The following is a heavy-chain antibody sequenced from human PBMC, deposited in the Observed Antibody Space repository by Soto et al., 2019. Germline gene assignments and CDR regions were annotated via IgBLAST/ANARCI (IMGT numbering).Heavy chain of an antibody. CDR1: GFTFSSYW. D-gene: IGHD2-2*01. CDR3: ARDRKYQRLHY. V-gene: IGHV3-7*01. CDR2: IKQDGSEK. Sequence: PGGSLRLSCAASGFTFSSYWMSWVRQAPGKGLEWVANIKQDGSEKYYVDSVKGRFTISRDNSKNTLYLQMNSLRAEDTAVYYCARDRKYQRLHYWGQGTLVTVSS. J-gene: IGHJ4*02.